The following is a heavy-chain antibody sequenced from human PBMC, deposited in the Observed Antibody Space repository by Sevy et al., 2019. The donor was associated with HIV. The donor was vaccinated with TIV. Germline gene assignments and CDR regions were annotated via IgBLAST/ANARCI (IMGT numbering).Heavy chain of an antibody. CDR3: AKGRSGSGWSGFDY. J-gene: IGHJ4*02. Sequence: GESLKISCAASGFTFSSCAMHWVRQAPGKGLEWVAVISYDGSNKYHADSVKGRFTISRDNSKNTLYLQMNSLRVDDTAVYYCAKGRSGSGWSGFDYWGQRTLVTVSS. V-gene: IGHV3-30-3*01. CDR1: GFTFSSCA. D-gene: IGHD6-13*01. CDR2: ISYDGSNK.